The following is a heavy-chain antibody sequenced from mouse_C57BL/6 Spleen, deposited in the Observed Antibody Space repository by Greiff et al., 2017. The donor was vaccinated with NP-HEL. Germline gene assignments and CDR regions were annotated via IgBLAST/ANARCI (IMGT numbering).Heavy chain of an antibody. CDR2: IYPGDGDT. Sequence: VQLQQSGAELVKPGASVKISCKASGYAFSSYWMNWVKQRPGKGLEWIGQIYPGDGDTNYNGKFKGKATLTADKSSSTAYMQLSSLTSEDSAVYFCAREDYYGVAHYYAMDYWGQGTSVTVSS. D-gene: IGHD1-1*01. CDR3: AREDYYGVAHYYAMDY. V-gene: IGHV1-80*01. J-gene: IGHJ4*01. CDR1: GYAFSSYW.